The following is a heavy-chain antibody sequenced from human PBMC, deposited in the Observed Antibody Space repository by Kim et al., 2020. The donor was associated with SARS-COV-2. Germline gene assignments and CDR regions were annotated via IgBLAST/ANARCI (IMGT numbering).Heavy chain of an antibody. CDR3: ASMSRSSDAFDI. V-gene: IGHV4-59*01. J-gene: IGHJ3*02. Sequence: NYNPSLKSRVTISVDTSKNQFSLKLSSVTAADTAVYYCASMSRSSDAFDIWGQGTMVTVSS. D-gene: IGHD2-2*01.